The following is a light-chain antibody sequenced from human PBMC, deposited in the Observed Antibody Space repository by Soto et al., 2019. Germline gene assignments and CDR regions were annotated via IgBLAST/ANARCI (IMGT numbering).Light chain of an antibody. CDR2: VAS. Sequence: DIQMTQSPSTLSASVGDRVTITCRASQSISSWLAWYQQKPGKAPKLLIYVASSLESGVPSRFSGSGSGTQFTLTISSLQPDDVATYYCQQYDNYSWTFGQGTKVDI. CDR3: QQYDNYSWT. J-gene: IGKJ1*01. V-gene: IGKV1-5*01. CDR1: QSISSW.